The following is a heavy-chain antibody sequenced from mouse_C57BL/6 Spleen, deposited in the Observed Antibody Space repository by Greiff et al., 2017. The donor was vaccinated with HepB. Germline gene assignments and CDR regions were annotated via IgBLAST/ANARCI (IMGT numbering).Heavy chain of an antibody. CDR2: IYPGDGDT. V-gene: IGHV1-82*01. CDR3: ASDYGNYEGWYFDV. CDR1: GYSFSSSW. Sequence: VQLQQSGPELVKPGASVKISCKASGYSFSSSWMNWVKQRPGKGLEWIGRIYPGDGDTNYNGKFKGKATLTADKSSSTAYMQLSSLTSEDSAVYFCASDYGNYEGWYFDVWGTGTTVTVSS. J-gene: IGHJ1*03. D-gene: IGHD2-1*01.